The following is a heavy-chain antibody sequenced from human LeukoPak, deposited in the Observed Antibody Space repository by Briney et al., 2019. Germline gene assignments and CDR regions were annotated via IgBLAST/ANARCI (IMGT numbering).Heavy chain of an antibody. CDR3: ARGISMEVITPYYFDY. V-gene: IGHV4-30-4*08. Sequence: SETLSLXCTVSGGSISSGDYYWSWIRQPPGKGLEWIGYIYYSGITYYNPSLKSRVTISVDTSKNQFSLKLSSVTAADTAVYYCARGISMEVITPYYFDYWGQGTLVTVSS. CDR1: GGSISSGDYY. D-gene: IGHD3-22*01. CDR2: IYYSGIT. J-gene: IGHJ4*02.